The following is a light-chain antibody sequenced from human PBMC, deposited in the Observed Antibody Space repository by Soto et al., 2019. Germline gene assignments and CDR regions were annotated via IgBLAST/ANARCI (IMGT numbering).Light chain of an antibody. CDR1: SSDFGGYIY. CDR3: VSYTTSTAYV. J-gene: IGLJ1*01. V-gene: IGLV2-14*03. CDR2: DVS. Sequence: QSALTQPASVSGSPGQSITISCTGTSSDFGGYIYVSWYQQHPGKAPKLMIYDVSNRPSGVSNRFSGSKSGNAASRTISVLQAEDAADYYCVSYTTSTAYVFGTGTQLTVL.